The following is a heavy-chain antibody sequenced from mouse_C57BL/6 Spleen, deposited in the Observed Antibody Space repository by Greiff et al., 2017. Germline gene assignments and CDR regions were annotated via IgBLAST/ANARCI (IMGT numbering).Heavy chain of an antibody. V-gene: IGHV1-61*01. J-gene: IGHJ4*01. CDR2: IYPSDSET. CDR1: GYTFTSYW. CDR3: ARSNWLTDY. Sequence: QVQLQQPGAELVRPGSSVKLSCKASGYTFTSYWMDWVKQRPGQGLEWIGNIYPSDSETHYNQKFKDKATLTVDKSSSTAYMQLSSLTSEDSAVYYCARSNWLTDYWGQGTSVTVSS. D-gene: IGHD4-1*02.